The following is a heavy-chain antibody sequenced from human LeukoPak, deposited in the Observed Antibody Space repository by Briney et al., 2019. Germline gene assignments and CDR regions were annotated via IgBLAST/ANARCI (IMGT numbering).Heavy chain of an antibody. J-gene: IGHJ2*01. Sequence: SETLSLTCAVHGGSISGFYWSWFRRPPGKGLEWIGELHYAGATGYSPSLRGRVTISAGTSDSQFSLTVNSVTAADTAVYYCARGILSVYYFDLWGRGTLVTVSP. D-gene: IGHD2/OR15-2a*01. CDR1: GGSISGFY. CDR2: LHYAGAT. V-gene: IGHV4-34*01. CDR3: ARGILSVYYFDL.